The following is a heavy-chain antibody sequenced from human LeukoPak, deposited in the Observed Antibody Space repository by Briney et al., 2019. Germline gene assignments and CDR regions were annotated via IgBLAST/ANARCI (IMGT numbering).Heavy chain of an antibody. CDR3: AKDRDDYVWGSYLGAFDI. D-gene: IGHD3-16*01. V-gene: IGHV3-23*01. Sequence: GGSLRLSCGASGFTFSSYAMSWVRQAPGKGLEWVSSISGSGGRTYSADSVKGRFTISRDNSKNTLYLQMNSLRAEDTAVFYCAKDRDDYVWGSYLGAFDIWGQGTMVTVSS. J-gene: IGHJ3*02. CDR2: ISGSGGRT. CDR1: GFTFSSYA.